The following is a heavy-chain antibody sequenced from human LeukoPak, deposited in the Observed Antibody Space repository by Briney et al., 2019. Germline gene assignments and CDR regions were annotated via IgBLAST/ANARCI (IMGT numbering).Heavy chain of an antibody. V-gene: IGHV3-23*01. CDR2: VRGNGGST. J-gene: IGHJ4*02. Sequence: PWGSLRLSCAASGFTFSNYALSWVRQDPAKGLEWVSVVRGNGGSTYYADSVKGRFTISRDNSKNKLYLQMSSLRVEDTAGYYCAKDSGGRAVDLDYWGQGNLVTVSS. CDR3: AKDSGGRAVDLDY. CDR1: GFTFSNYA. D-gene: IGHD2-15*01.